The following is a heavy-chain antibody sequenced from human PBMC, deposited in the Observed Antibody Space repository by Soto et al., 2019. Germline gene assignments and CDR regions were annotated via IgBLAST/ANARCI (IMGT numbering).Heavy chain of an antibody. CDR3: VKESLGYCSGGSCYRGAFDI. V-gene: IGHV3-64D*08. Sequence: GGSLRLSCSASGFTFSSYAMHWVCQAPGKGLEYVSAISSNGGSTYYADSVKGRFTISRDNSKNTLYLQMSSLRAEDTAVYYCVKESLGYCSGGSCYRGAFDIWGQGTMVTVSS. CDR1: GFTFSSYA. CDR2: ISSNGGST. J-gene: IGHJ3*02. D-gene: IGHD2-15*01.